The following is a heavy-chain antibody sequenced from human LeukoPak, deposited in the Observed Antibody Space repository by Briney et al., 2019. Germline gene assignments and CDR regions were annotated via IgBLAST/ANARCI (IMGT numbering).Heavy chain of an antibody. CDR3: ARAFYYDSRLLSTTEAYLDY. Sequence: SETLSLTCTVFGYSITTGYYWGWIRQPPGKGLEWIGSIYHSGSTYYNPSLKSRVTISVDTSKNQFSLKLSSVTAADTAVYYCARAFYYDSRLLSTTEAYLDYWGQGTLVTVSS. CDR1: GYSITTGYY. J-gene: IGHJ4*02. CDR2: IYHSGST. D-gene: IGHD3-22*01. V-gene: IGHV4-38-2*02.